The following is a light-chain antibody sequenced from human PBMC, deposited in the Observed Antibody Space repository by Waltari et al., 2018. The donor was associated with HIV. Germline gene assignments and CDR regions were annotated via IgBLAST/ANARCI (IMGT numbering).Light chain of an antibody. Sequence: QSALTQPASVSGSPGQSITISCTGTSSDVGSYYLVSWYQQNPGKAPKLMIYEVSKRPSGVSNRFSGSNSGNTASLTISGLQAEDAADYYCCSYAGSSTFVVFGGGTKLTVL. V-gene: IGLV2-23*02. CDR1: SSDVGSYYL. CDR2: EVS. CDR3: CSYAGSSTFVV. J-gene: IGLJ2*01.